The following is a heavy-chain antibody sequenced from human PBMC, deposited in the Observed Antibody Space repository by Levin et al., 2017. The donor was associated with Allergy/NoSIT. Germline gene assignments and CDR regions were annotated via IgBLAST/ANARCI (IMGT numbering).Heavy chain of an antibody. CDR1: GFTFSSYW. Sequence: GESLKISCAASGFTFSSYWMHWVRQAPGKGLVWVSRINSDGSSTSYADSVKGRFTISRDNAKNTLYLQMNSLRAEDTAVYYCARAGFYGSGSYPLDYWGQGTLVTVSS. J-gene: IGHJ4*02. CDR3: ARAGFYGSGSYPLDY. V-gene: IGHV3-74*01. D-gene: IGHD3-10*01. CDR2: INSDGSST.